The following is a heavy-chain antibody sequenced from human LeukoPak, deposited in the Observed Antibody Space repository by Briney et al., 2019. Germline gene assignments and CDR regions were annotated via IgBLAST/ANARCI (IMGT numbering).Heavy chain of an antibody. Sequence: ASVKVSCKASGYTFTSYGIGWVRQAPGQGLEWMGWISAYNGNTNYAQKPQGRVTMTTDTSTSTAYMELRSLRSDDTAVYYCARVRGVVVPAAMTDYWGQGTLVTVSS. D-gene: IGHD2-2*01. V-gene: IGHV1-18*01. CDR1: GYTFTSYG. J-gene: IGHJ4*02. CDR2: ISAYNGNT. CDR3: ARVRGVVVPAAMTDY.